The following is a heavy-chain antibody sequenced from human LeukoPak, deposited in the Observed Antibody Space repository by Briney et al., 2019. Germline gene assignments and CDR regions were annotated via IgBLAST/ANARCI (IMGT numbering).Heavy chain of an antibody. CDR1: GGSISSSSYY. CDR3: ARHGLLGYCSGGSCFPHAFDI. CDR2: IHYSGST. V-gene: IGHV4-39*01. D-gene: IGHD2-15*01. Sequence: SETLSLTCTVTGGSISSSSYYWGWIRQPPGKGLEWIGSIHYSGSTYYNPSLKSRVTISVDTSKNQFSLKLSSVTAADTAVYYRARHGLLGYCSGGSCFPHAFDIWGQGTMVTVSS. J-gene: IGHJ3*02.